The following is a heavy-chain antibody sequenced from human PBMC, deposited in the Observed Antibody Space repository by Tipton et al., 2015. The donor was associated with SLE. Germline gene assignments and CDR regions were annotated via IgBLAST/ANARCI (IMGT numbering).Heavy chain of an antibody. CDR1: GFTFSNYA. CDR2: ISSTSSYI. D-gene: IGHD3-22*01. Sequence: SLRLSCAASGFTFSNYAMSWVRQAPGKGLEWVSSISSTSSYIYYADSVKGRFTISRDNAKNSLYLQMNSLRAEDSALYYCARDYYDSSGYSYYYYMDVWGKGTTVTVSS. V-gene: IGHV3-21*01. CDR3: ARDYYDSSGYSYYYYMDV. J-gene: IGHJ6*03.